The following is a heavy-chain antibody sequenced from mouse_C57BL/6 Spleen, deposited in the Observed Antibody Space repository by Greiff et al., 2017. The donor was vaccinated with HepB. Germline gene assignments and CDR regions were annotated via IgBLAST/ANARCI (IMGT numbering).Heavy chain of an antibody. J-gene: IGHJ4*01. Sequence: EVKLMESGGGLVQPKGSLKLSCAASGFSFNTYAMNWVRQAPGKGLEWVARIRSKSNNYATYYADSVKDRFTISRDDSESMLYLQMNNLKTEDTAMYYCVRQGSLMDYWGQGTSVTVSS. D-gene: IGHD6-2*01. V-gene: IGHV10-1*01. CDR1: GFSFNTYA. CDR2: IRSKSNNYAT. CDR3: VRQGSLMDY.